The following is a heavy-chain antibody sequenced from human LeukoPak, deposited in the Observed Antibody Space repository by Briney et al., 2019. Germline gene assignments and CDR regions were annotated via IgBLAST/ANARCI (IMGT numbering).Heavy chain of an antibody. Sequence: PGGSLRLSCAASGFTFSSYSMNWVRQAPGKGLEWVSSISSSSSYIYYADSVKGRFTISRDNAKNSLYLQMNSLRPDDTAVYYCAKCYGSGRYLDYSYYYMDVWGKGTTVTISS. CDR3: AKCYGSGRYLDYSYYYMDV. CDR2: ISSSSSYI. J-gene: IGHJ6*03. V-gene: IGHV3-21*01. CDR1: GFTFSSYS. D-gene: IGHD3-10*01.